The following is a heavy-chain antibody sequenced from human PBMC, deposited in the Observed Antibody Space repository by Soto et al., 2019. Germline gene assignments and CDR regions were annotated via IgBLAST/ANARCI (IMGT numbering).Heavy chain of an antibody. CDR3: AKGLDYRTPQAFDY. CDR2: LSWNSGSI. D-gene: IGHD3-10*01. V-gene: IGHV3-9*01. CDR1: GFTFDDYA. Sequence: EVQLVESGGGLVQPGRSLRLSCAASGFTFDDYAMHWVRQAPGKGLEWVSGLSWNSGSIAYADSVKGQFTISRDNAKNSLYLQMNSLRAEDTALYYCAKGLDYRTPQAFDYWGQGTLVTVSS. J-gene: IGHJ4*02.